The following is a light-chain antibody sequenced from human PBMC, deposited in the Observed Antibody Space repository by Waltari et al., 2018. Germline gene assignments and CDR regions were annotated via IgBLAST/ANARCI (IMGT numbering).Light chain of an antibody. V-gene: IGLV1-44*01. CDR2: NNN. Sequence: QSVLTQPPSASGTPGPRVTPSCSASISNFVVYIISLLQHLPGRAPTLPIYNNNQRPEGVPSRFSASKSGTSASLAISGLQSEDEADYYCAAWADSLSGYVFGTGTKVTVL. J-gene: IGLJ1*01. CDR1: ISNFVVYI. CDR3: AAWADSLSGYV.